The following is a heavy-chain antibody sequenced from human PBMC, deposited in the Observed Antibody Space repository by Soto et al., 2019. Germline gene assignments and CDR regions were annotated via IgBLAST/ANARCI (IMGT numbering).Heavy chain of an antibody. J-gene: IGHJ5*02. D-gene: IGHD2-21*01. CDR2: ISYDGSNK. CDR1: GFTFSSYA. V-gene: IGHV3-30-3*01. Sequence: QVQLVESGGGVVQPGRSLRLSCAASGFTFSSYAMHWVRQAPGKGLEWVAVISYDGSNKYYADSVKGRFTISRDNSKNTLYLQMNSLRAEDTAVYYCASSQSGGDWFDPWGQGTLVTVSS. CDR3: ASSQSGGDWFDP.